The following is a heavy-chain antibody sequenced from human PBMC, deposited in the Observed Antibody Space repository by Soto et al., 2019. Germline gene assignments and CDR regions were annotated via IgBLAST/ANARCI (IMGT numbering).Heavy chain of an antibody. CDR2: IYYSGST. J-gene: IGHJ6*02. CDR1: GGSISSYY. V-gene: IGHV4-59*08. Sequence: QVQLQESGPGLVKPSETLSLTCTVSGGSISSYYWSWIRRPPGKGLEWIGYIYYSGSTNYNPSLKSRVTISVDTSKNQFSLKLSSVTAADTAVYYCARGGGIAVAGRYYYYGMDVWGQGTTVTVSS. D-gene: IGHD6-19*01. CDR3: ARGGGIAVAGRYYYYGMDV.